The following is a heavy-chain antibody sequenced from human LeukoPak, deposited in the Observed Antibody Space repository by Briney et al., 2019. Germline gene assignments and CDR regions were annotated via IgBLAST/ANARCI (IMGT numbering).Heavy chain of an antibody. D-gene: IGHD3-3*01. J-gene: IGHJ6*04. CDR3: AGIPVFGVVLHQVPV. V-gene: IGHV1-69*10. CDR2: FIPILGTA. CDR1: GGTFSDYA. Sequence: GASVKVSCKASGGTFSDYAYNWVRQAPGQGLEWMGVFIPILGTANSTQNFQDRVTITADISTNTAYLELTSLRSEDTAVYFCAGIPVFGVVLHQVPVWGKGTTVTVSS.